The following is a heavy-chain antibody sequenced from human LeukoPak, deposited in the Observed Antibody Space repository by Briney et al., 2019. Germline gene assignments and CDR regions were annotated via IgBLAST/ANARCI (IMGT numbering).Heavy chain of an antibody. CDR1: GGSISGYY. J-gene: IGHJ4*02. CDR2: INHSGST. CDR3: ARRDCSSTSCQHFDY. D-gene: IGHD2-2*01. V-gene: IGHV4-34*01. Sequence: SETLSLTCAVYGGSISGYYWSWIRQPPGKGLEWIGEINHSGSTNYNPSLKSRVTISVDTSKNQFSLKLSSVTAADTAVYCCARRDCSSTSCQHFDYWGQGTLVTVSS.